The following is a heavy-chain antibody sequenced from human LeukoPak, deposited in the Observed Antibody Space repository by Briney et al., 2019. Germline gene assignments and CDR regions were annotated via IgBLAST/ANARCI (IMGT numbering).Heavy chain of an antibody. V-gene: IGHV3-72*01. CDR1: GFTFSSYS. J-gene: IGHJ6*02. D-gene: IGHD6-19*01. CDR3: ARVWVDSSGWYGNYYYYGMDV. Sequence: GGSLRLSCAASGFTFSSYSMNWVRQAPGKGLEWVGRTRNKANSYTTEYAASVKGRFTISRDDSENSLYLQMNSLKTEDTAVYYCARVWVDSSGWYGNYYYYGMDVWGQGTTVTVSS. CDR2: TRNKANSYTT.